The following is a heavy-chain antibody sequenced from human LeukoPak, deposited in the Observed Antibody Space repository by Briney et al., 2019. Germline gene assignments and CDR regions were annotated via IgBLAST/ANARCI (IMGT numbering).Heavy chain of an antibody. CDR2: MNPNSGNT. D-gene: IGHD3-3*01. Sequence: ASVKVSCKASGGTFSSYAISWVRQATGQGLEWMGWMNPNSGNTGYAQKFQGRVTMTRNTSISTAYMELSSLRSEDTAVYYCARNNYDFWSGYLFPGDYWGQGTLVTVSS. CDR1: GGTFSSYA. CDR3: ARNNYDFWSGYLFPGDY. V-gene: IGHV1-8*02. J-gene: IGHJ4*02.